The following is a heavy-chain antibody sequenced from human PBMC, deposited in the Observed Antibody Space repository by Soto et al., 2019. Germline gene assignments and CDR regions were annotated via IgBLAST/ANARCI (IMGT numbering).Heavy chain of an antibody. D-gene: IGHD2-21*01. CDR1: GASISSGGYY. V-gene: IGHV4-31*03. CDR2: IYYSGNT. Sequence: QVQLQESGPGLVKPSQTLSLTCSVSGASISSGGYYWNWIRQHPGKGLEWIGYIYYSGNTYYNPSLKSRVTISVDTSKHQFSLKLSSVTAADTAVYYCAASCVGCGGFNYYGMDVWGQGTTVTVSS. CDR3: AASCVGCGGFNYYGMDV. J-gene: IGHJ6*02.